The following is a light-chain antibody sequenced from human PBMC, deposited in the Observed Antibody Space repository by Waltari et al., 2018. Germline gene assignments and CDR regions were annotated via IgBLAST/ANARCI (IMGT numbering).Light chain of an antibody. V-gene: IGKV3-20*01. CDR2: DAS. CDR1: QRISRF. J-gene: IGKJ1*01. Sequence: EIMLKQSPGTLSLSPGERATLPCRASQRISRFLAWYQQKPVQAPRLLIYDASSRATGIPDRFSGSGSGTDFSLTISRLEPEDIAVYYCQKYGSLPATFGQGTKVEIK. CDR3: QKYGSLPAT.